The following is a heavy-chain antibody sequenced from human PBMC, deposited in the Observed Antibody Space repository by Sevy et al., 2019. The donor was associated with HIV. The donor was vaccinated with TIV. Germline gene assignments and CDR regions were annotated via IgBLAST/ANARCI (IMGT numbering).Heavy chain of an antibody. Sequence: GGSLRLSCAASGFTFTTYAMGWVRQAPGKGLKWVSTLSGSGASTYYADSVKGRFTISRDNSKNTLFLQMDSLSAEDKAVYYCAKDFYDSSGYYPMEAFDIWGQGTMVTVSS. CDR1: GFTFTTYA. V-gene: IGHV3-23*01. D-gene: IGHD3-22*01. CDR2: LSGSGAST. CDR3: AKDFYDSSGYYPMEAFDI. J-gene: IGHJ3*02.